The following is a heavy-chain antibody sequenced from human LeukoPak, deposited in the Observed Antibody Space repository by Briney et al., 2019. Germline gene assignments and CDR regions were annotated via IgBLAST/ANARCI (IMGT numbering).Heavy chain of an antibody. V-gene: IGHV4-39*01. CDR2: ISYSGRT. D-gene: IGHD5-12*01. J-gene: IGHJ4*02. CDR1: GGSIRRTSYY. CDR3: GRHASDDLYSALDH. Sequence: SETLSLTCTVSGGSIRRTSYYWGWIRQPPGKGLEWIGSISYSGRTYYNSSLESRVSISVDTSKNQFSLKLSPVTAADTAVFYCGRHASDDLYSALDHWGQGTLVTVSS.